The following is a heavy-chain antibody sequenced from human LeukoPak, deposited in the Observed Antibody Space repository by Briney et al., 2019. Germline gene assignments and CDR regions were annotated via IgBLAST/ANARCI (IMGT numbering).Heavy chain of an antibody. J-gene: IGHJ4*02. Sequence: GGSLRLSCAASGFTFDDYAMHWVRQAPGKGLEWVSLISGDGSRTYYADSVKGRFTIPRDNSKNSLYLQMNSLRTEDTAFYYCAKVRPTRFVESSGWLELGYWGQGTLVTVSS. CDR1: GFTFDDYA. CDR2: ISGDGSRT. CDR3: AKVRPTRFVESSGWLELGY. V-gene: IGHV3-43*02. D-gene: IGHD6-19*01.